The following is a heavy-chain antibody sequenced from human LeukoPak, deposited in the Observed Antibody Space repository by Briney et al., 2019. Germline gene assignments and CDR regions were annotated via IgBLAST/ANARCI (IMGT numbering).Heavy chain of an antibody. CDR3: TKDATRTSGWYFFDY. CDR1: GGSISSYY. CDR2: ITYSGSGT. Sequence: ETLSLTCTVSGGSISSYYWSWVRQAPGKGLEWVSGITYSGSGTYYADSVKGRFTISRDNSKNTLHLQLSSLRAEDTAIYYWTKDATRTSGWYFFDYWGQGTLVTVSS. J-gene: IGHJ4*02. V-gene: IGHV3-23*01. D-gene: IGHD6-19*01.